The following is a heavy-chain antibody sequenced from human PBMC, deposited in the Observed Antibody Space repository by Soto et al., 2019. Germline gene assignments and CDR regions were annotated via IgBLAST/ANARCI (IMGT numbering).Heavy chain of an antibody. J-gene: IGHJ5*02. V-gene: IGHV3-21*01. CDR2: ISSSSSYI. Sequence: GGSLRLYCAASGFTFSSYSMNWVRQAPGKGLEWVSSISSSSSYIYYADSVKGRFTISRDNAKNSLYLQMNSLRAEDTAVYYCARGGYDFWSGYYRNWFDPWGQGTLVTVSS. CDR1: GFTFSSYS. CDR3: ARGGYDFWSGYYRNWFDP. D-gene: IGHD3-3*01.